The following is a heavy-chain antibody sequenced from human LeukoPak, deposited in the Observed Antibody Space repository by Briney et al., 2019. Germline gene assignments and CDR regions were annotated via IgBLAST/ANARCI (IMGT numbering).Heavy chain of an antibody. V-gene: IGHV4-4*07. CDR2: IYTSGST. D-gene: IGHD3-3*01. CDR3: ARGLNSYDFWSGYYTAYLFDY. CDR1: GGSISSYY. J-gene: IGHJ4*02. Sequence: SETLSLTCTVSGGSISSYYWSWIRQPAGKGLEWIGRIYTSGSTNYNPSLKSRVTMSVDTSKNQFSLKLSSVTAADTAVYYCARGLNSYDFWSGYYTAYLFDYWGQGTLVTVSS.